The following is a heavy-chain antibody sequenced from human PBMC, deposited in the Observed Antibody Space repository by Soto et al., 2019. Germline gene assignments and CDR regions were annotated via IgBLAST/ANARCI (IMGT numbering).Heavy chain of an antibody. V-gene: IGHV1-46*01. D-gene: IGHD1-26*01. Sequence: ASVKVSCKAPRDTFTSYYINWVRQAPGQGLEWMGVINPHGGSTAYAQKFKGRVTLARDTSASTVYMEVSSLTSEDTAMYYCARSSGGNFGIIIEGTNWFAPWGQGALVTVSS. CDR1: RDTFTSYY. CDR3: ARSSGGNFGIIIEGTNWFAP. J-gene: IGHJ5*02. CDR2: INPHGGST.